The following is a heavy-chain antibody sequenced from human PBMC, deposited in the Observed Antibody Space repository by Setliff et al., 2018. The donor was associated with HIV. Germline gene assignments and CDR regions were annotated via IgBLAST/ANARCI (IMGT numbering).Heavy chain of an antibody. Sequence: GGSLRLSCAASGFNFKTYGMTWVRQAPGKGLDWVAHTGSSNHGIHYTASVQGRFTVSRDNANNLLFLQMNNPALKSRVTISVDTSKNQFSQKLSSVSAADTAVYYCARDWELDYFDYWGQGILVTVSS. CDR3: DTSKNQFSQKLSSVSAADTAVYYCARDWELDYFDY. CDR1: GFNFKTYG. CDR2: TGSSNHGI. D-gene: IGHD1-1*01. V-gene: IGHV3-48*04. J-gene: IGHJ4*02.